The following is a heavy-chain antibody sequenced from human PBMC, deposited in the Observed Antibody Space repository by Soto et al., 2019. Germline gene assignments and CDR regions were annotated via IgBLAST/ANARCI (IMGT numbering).Heavy chain of an antibody. CDR2: INERGGST. J-gene: IGHJ3*02. Sequence: GGSLRLSCADSGFTFSTYALSWVRQAPGKGLEWVSAINERGGSTYYADSVKGRFTISRDNSKNTLYLQMKSLRAEDTALYYCAKDKSGTTAFNIWGQGTMVTVSS. V-gene: IGHV3-23*01. D-gene: IGHD1-1*01. CDR3: AKDKSGTTAFNI. CDR1: GFTFSTYA.